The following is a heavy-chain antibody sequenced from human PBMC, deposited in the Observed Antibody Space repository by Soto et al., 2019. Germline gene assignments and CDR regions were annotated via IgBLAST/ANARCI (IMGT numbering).Heavy chain of an antibody. D-gene: IGHD2-2*01. CDR1: GFTFSDYY. J-gene: IGHJ4*02. V-gene: IGHV3-11*01. Sequence: PGGSLRLSCAASGFTFSDYYMSWIRQAPGKGLEWVSYISSGGITMSYADSVKGRFTISRDNAKNSLYPQMNSLRAEDTAVYYCAMETYCSSTSCYEHIIDYWGQGTLVTVSS. CDR3: AMETYCSSTSCYEHIIDY. CDR2: ISSGGITM.